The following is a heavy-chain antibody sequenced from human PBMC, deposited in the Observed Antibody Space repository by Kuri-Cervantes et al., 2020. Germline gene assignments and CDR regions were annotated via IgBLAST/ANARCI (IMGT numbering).Heavy chain of an antibody. J-gene: IGHJ4*02. Sequence: GGSLRLSCAASGFAFSSYAMSWVRQAPGKGLEWVSAISGSGGSTYYADSVKGRFTISRDNSKNTLYLQMNSLRAEDTAVYYCAKSPRVYYGDYPPDYWGQGTLVTVYS. CDR3: AKSPRVYYGDYPPDY. D-gene: IGHD4-17*01. V-gene: IGHV3-23*01. CDR1: GFAFSSYA. CDR2: ISGSGGST.